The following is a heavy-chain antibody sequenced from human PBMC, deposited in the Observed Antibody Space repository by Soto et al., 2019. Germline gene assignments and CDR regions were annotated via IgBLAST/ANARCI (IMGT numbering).Heavy chain of an antibody. CDR1: GFTFSSHA. Sequence: PGVSLRLSCAASGFTFSSHAMSWVLQAQGKGLEWVSAISGSGGSTYYADSVKGRFTISRDNSKNTLYLQMNSLRAEDTAVYYCANSMVRGVIIYWYDYWGQGTLVTVSS. V-gene: IGHV3-23*01. CDR2: ISGSGGST. J-gene: IGHJ4*02. D-gene: IGHD3-10*01. CDR3: ANSMVRGVIIYWYDY.